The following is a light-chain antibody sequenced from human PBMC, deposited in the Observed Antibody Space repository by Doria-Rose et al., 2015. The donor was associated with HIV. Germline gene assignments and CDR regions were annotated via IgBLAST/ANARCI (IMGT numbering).Light chain of an antibody. Sequence: TQSPGTLSLSPGERATLSCRASQSFSSTYLAWYQQKPGQAPSLLIYDGSTRATGIPDRCSASGSGTDLTLTINRLEPEDFALYYCHQYGTSWTYGQGTKVEI. V-gene: IGKV3-20*01. CDR2: DGS. CDR3: HQYGTSWT. CDR1: QSFSSTY. J-gene: IGKJ1*01.